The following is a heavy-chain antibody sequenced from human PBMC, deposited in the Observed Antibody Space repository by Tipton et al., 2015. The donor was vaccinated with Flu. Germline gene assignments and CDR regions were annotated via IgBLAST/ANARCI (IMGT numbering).Heavy chain of an antibody. CDR3: VRVGSGYDFFDF. CDR2: ISSITRHI. D-gene: IGHD2-15*01. V-gene: IGHV3-21*01. CDR1: GFTFSSYS. J-gene: IGHJ4*02. Sequence: SLRLSCAASGFTFSSYSMNWVRQAPGMGLEAIASISSITRHIYYADSVKGRFTISRDNANKTLYLQMNSLRVEDTAIYHCVRVGSGYDFFDFWGQGSLVTVSS.